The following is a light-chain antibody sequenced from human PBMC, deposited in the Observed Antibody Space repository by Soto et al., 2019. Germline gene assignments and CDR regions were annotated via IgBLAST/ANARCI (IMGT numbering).Light chain of an antibody. CDR3: QQYNSMSLT. CDR2: GAS. J-gene: IGKJ4*01. CDR1: QGIINY. Sequence: IQLTQSPSSLSASMGDRVTITCRASQGIINYLAWYQQKPGKAPKLLIYGASTLQGGVPSRFSGSGSGTDFTLTVSSLQPEDLATYFCQQYNSMSLTFGGGTKVE. V-gene: IGKV1-9*01.